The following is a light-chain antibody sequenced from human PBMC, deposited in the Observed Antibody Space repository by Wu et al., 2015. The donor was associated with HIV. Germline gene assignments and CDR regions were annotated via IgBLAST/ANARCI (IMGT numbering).Light chain of an antibody. V-gene: IGKV3-20*01. CDR1: EFISSSM. J-gene: IGKJ2*01. CDR2: RVS. Sequence: IMLTQSPGTLSLSPGESATLSCRASEFISSSMLAWYQQKPGQAPRLLIYRVSSRATGVPDFTLTISRLEPEDFAIYYCQQYVWSPRTFGQGTKLEIK. CDR3: QQYVWSPRT.